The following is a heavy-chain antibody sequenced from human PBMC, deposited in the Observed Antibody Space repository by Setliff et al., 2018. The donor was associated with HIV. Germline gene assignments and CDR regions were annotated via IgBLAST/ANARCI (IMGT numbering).Heavy chain of an antibody. V-gene: IGHV1-2*06. CDR1: GYTFTAYY. CDR2: IEPSSSGT. Sequence: ASVKVSCKASGYTFTAYYIHWVRQAPGHGLQLMGRIEPSSSGTNYIQKFQGRVTITRDTSIHTVYMELTGLTSDDTAVYYCARQDHSSVNSGSLYAFDVWGQGTMVTVSS. D-gene: IGHD3-22*01. J-gene: IGHJ3*01. CDR3: ARQDHSSVNSGSLYAFDV.